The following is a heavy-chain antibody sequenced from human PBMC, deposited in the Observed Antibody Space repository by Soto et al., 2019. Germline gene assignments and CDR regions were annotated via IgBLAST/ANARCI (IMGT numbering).Heavy chain of an antibody. CDR1: GGSISSSSYY. J-gene: IGHJ4*02. CDR2: IYYSGST. CDR3: ARQKAYSSSWYGDY. V-gene: IGHV4-39*01. D-gene: IGHD6-13*01. Sequence: QLQLQESGPGLVKPSETLSLTCTVSGGSISSSSYYWGWIRQPPGKGLEWIGSIYYSGSTYYNPSVTRPVTISADTSKNKVALKLSSVTAADTAVYYCARQKAYSSSWYGDYWGQGTLVTVSS.